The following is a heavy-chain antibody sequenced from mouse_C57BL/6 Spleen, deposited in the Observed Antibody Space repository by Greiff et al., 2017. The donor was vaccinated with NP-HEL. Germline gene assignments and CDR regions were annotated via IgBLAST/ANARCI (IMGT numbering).Heavy chain of an antibody. CDR3: ARGTAQATGFAY. Sequence: VQLQQSGTELVKPGASVKLSCKASGYTFTSYWMHWVKQRPGQGLEWIGNINPSNGGTNYNEKFKSKATLTVDKSSSTAYMQLSSLTSEDSAVYYCARGTAQATGFAYWGQGTLVTVSA. V-gene: IGHV1-53*01. D-gene: IGHD3-2*02. CDR1: GYTFTSYW. CDR2: INPSNGGT. J-gene: IGHJ3*01.